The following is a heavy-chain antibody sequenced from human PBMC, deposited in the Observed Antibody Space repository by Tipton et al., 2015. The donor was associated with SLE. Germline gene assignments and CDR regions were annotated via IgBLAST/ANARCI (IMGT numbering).Heavy chain of an antibody. J-gene: IGHJ4*02. CDR3: VRVEGAYDQYYFDS. Sequence: TLSLTCTVSGGSLTSTNFCWGWIRQPPGKGLEWIGSIYYSGSTHYNPSLKSRITISLDTSKNQFSLKLTSVTAADTAVYYCVRVEGAYDQYYFDSWGQGTLVTVSS. CDR2: IYYSGST. CDR1: GGSLTSTNFC. D-gene: IGHD5-12*01. V-gene: IGHV4-39*07.